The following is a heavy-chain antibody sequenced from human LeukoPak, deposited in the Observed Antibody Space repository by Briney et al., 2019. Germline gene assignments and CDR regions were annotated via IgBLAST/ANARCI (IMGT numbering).Heavy chain of an antibody. J-gene: IGHJ4*02. CDR2: ISSSGSTI. V-gene: IGHV3-11*04. D-gene: IGHD2-8*02. Sequence: GGSLRLSCAASGFTFSDYYMSWIRQAPGKGLEWVSYISSSGSTIYYADSVKGRFTISRDNAKNSLYLQMNSLRAEDTAVYYCARSRWSMRPSCSFDYWGQGTLVTVSS. CDR1: GFTFSDYY. CDR3: ARSRWSMRPSCSFDY.